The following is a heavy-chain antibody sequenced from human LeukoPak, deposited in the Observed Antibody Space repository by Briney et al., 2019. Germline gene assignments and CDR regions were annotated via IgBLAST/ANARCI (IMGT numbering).Heavy chain of an antibody. Sequence: ASLKVSSQASVYTSTDDEINSVRQAPGQGVEWVGWMKPNSGNTNYAEKLQGRITISRNISIATAYRELSSLTSEEPAVCYCARVASQWLAPIDNWGEGTLVTVSS. V-gene: IGHV1-8*03. CDR3: ARVASQWLAPIDN. D-gene: IGHD6-19*01. J-gene: IGHJ4*02. CDR2: MKPNSGNT. CDR1: VYTSTDDE.